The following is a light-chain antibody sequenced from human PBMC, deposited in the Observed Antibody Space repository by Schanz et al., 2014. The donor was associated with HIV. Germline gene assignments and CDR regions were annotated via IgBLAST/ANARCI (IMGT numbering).Light chain of an antibody. CDR2: AAS. Sequence: IQLTQSPSSLSASVGARVTITCRASQGISNYLAWYQQKPGKAPKLLIYAASTLQSGVPSRFSGSGSGTDFTLTISSLQPDDFATYYCQHYNSYWTFGQGTKVEIK. J-gene: IGKJ1*01. CDR1: QGISNY. CDR3: QHYNSYWT. V-gene: IGKV1-9*01.